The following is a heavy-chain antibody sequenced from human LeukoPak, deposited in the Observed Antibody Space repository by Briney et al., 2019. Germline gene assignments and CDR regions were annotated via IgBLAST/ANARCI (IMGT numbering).Heavy chain of an antibody. Sequence: SETLSLTCAVYGGSFRGYYWSWIRQPPGKGLEWIGEINHSGSTNYNPSLKSRVTISVDTSKNQFSLKLSSVTAADTAVYYCARARRRVAVAGPNWFDPWGQGTLVTVSS. CDR3: ARARRRVAVAGPNWFDP. J-gene: IGHJ5*02. D-gene: IGHD6-19*01. CDR2: INHSGST. V-gene: IGHV4-34*01. CDR1: GGSFRGYY.